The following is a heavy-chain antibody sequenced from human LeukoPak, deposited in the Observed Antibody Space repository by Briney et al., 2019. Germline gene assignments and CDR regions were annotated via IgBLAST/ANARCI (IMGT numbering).Heavy chain of an antibody. CDR2: INPNSGGT. J-gene: IGHJ5*02. V-gene: IGHV1-2*02. CDR1: EYTFTGYY. CDR3: ARDSDYDILTGYYFRGNWFDP. Sequence: ASVKVSCKASEYTFTGYYMHWVRQAPGQGLEWMGWINPNSGGTNYAQKFQGRVTMTRDTSISTAYMELSRLRSDDTAVYYCARDSDYDILTGYYFRGNWFDPWGQGTLVTVSS. D-gene: IGHD3-9*01.